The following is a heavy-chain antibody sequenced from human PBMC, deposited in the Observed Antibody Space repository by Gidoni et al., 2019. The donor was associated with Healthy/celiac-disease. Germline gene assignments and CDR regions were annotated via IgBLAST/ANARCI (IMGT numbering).Heavy chain of an antibody. V-gene: IGHV1-3*01. CDR3: ARGDDFWSGYWEYYFDY. J-gene: IGHJ4*02. Sequence: QVQLVQSGVAVKKPGASVKVSCKASGYTFTSYAMHWVRQAPGQRLEWMGWINAGNGNTKYSQKSQGRVTITRDTSASTAYMELSSLRSEDTAVYYCARGDDFWSGYWEYYFDYWGQGTLVTVSS. CDR1: GYTFTSYA. CDR2: INAGNGNT. D-gene: IGHD3-3*01.